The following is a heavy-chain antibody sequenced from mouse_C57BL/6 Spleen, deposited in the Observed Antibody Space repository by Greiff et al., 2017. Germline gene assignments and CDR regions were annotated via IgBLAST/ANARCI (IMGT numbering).Heavy chain of an antibody. D-gene: IGHD3-2*02. V-gene: IGHV5-4*03. CDR2: ISAGGSYT. CDR1: GFTFSSYA. CDR3: ARYQAPWFAD. J-gene: IGHJ3*01. Sequence: EVMLVESGGGLVKPGGSLKLSCAASGFTFSSYAMSWVRQTPEKRLEWVATISAGGSYTYYPDNVKGRFTLSRDNTKNNLYLQMSHLKAEGTALYCWARYQAPWFADWGQGALVTVAA.